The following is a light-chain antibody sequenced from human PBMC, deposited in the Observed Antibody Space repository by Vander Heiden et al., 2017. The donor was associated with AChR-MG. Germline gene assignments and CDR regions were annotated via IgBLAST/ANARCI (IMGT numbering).Light chain of an antibody. CDR2: RNN. CDR3: AAWDDGLSGPV. V-gene: IGLV1-47*01. CDR1: SSNIGGNY. Sequence: QSVLTQPPSASGTPGQRVTISCSGSSSNIGGNYVFWYQQLPGTAPKLLIYRNNQLTSGVPDRFSGSKSGTSASLAISGLRSEDEADYYCAAWDDGLSGPVFGGGTKLTVL. J-gene: IGLJ3*02.